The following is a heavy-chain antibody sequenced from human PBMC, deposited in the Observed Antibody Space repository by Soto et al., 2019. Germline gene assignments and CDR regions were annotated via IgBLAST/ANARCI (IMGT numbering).Heavy chain of an antibody. CDR1: GFIFTKNA. D-gene: IGHD3-9*01. CDR2: ISGTAGRT. J-gene: IGHJ5*02. CDR3: VQGRYPTMATPLDH. Sequence: PVGSLRLSCQASGFIFTKNAVAWVRQAPGKGLEWLSGISGTAGRTYYADSVKGRFIITRDDAKNSLYLQMDSLRREDTALYYCVQGRYPTMATPLDHWGQGTLVTVSS. V-gene: IGHV3-23*01.